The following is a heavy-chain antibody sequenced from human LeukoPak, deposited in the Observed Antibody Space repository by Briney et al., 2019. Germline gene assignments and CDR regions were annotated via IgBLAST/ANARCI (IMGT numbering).Heavy chain of an antibody. V-gene: IGHV1-69*13. J-gene: IGHJ4*02. D-gene: IGHD3-10*01. CDR1: GGTFSSYA. CDR3: ARGGAWFGERTYFDY. CDR2: IIPIFGTA. Sequence: ASVKVSCTASGGTFSSYAISWVRQAPGQGLEWMGGIIPIFGTANYAQKFQGRVMITADASTSTAYMELSSLTSEDTAVYYCARGGAWFGERTYFDYWGQGTLVTVSS.